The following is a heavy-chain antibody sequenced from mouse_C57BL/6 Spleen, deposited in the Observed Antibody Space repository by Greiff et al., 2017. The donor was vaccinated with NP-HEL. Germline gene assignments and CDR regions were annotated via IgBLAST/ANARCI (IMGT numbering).Heavy chain of an antibody. D-gene: IGHD2-4*01. CDR3: ANSIYYDYDGFAY. V-gene: IGHV5-17*01. J-gene: IGHJ3*01. CDR1: GFTFSDYG. CDR2: ISSGSSTI. Sequence: EVKVEESGGGLVKPGGSLKLSCAASGFTFSDYGMHWVRQAPEKGLEWVAYISSGSSTIYYADTVKGRFTISRDNAKNTLFLQMTSLRSEDTAMYYCANSIYYDYDGFAYWGQGTLVTVSA.